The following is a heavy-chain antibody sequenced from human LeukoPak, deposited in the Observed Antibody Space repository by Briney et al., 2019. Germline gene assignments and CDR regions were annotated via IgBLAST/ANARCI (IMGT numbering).Heavy chain of an antibody. CDR3: ALLAVASDSDY. CDR1: GFPFSVYE. CDR2: IGSSGSTI. V-gene: IGHV3-48*03. Sequence: GGSLRLSCAVSGFPFSVYEMNWVRQAPGKGLQRVSNIGSSGSTIYYADSVKGRFSISRDNAKSSLYLQMNSLRVEDTAVYYCALLAVASDSDYWGQGALVTVSS. D-gene: IGHD6-19*01. J-gene: IGHJ4*02.